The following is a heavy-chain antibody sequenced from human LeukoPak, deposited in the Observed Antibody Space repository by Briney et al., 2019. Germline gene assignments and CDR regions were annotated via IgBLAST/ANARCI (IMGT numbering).Heavy chain of an antibody. D-gene: IGHD1-1*01. J-gene: IGHJ4*02. V-gene: IGHV3-21*01. CDR3: AREASNNWNVPANYFDY. CDR2: ISSSSTYI. CDR1: GFTFNLYT. Sequence: KPGGSLRLSCVTSGFTFNLYTMNWVRQAPGKGLEWVSFISSSSTYIYYADSVKGRFTISRDSAKNSLYLQMNSLRAEDTAVYYCAREASNNWNVPANYFDYWGQGTLVSVSS.